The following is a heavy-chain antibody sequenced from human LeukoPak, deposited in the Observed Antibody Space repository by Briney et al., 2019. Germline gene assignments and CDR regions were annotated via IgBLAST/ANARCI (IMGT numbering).Heavy chain of an antibody. D-gene: IGHD2-15*01. V-gene: IGHV3-9*01. Sequence: GGSLRLSCTASGFIFDDYAMHWVRQAPGKGLEWVSGITWGRDNLAYAASVKGRFTISRDNAKNTLYLQMNSLRAEDTAVYYCARVPVGGYSFGYWGQGTLVTVSS. CDR2: ITWGRDNL. CDR1: GFIFDDYA. CDR3: ARVPVGGYSFGY. J-gene: IGHJ4*02.